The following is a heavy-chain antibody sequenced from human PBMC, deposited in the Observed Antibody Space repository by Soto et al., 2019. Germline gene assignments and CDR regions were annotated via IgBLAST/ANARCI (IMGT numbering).Heavy chain of an antibody. CDR2: IYYSGST. CDR3: AGTVTRQQYYFDY. J-gene: IGHJ4*02. Sequence: PSETLSLTCTVSGGSISSGGYYWSWIRQHQGKGLEWIGCIYYSGSTYYNPSLKSRVTISVDTSKNQFSLKLSSVTAAVSAVYYCAGTVTRQQYYFDYWGQGTLVTVSS. D-gene: IGHD4-4*01. V-gene: IGHV4-31*03. CDR1: GGSISSGGYY.